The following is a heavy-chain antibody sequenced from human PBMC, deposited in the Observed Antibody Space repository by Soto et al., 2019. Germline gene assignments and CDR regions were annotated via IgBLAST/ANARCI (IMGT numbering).Heavy chain of an antibody. D-gene: IGHD2-8*02. CDR1: GGSFSGYY. CDR2: INHSGST. J-gene: IGHJ4*02. CDR3: ARDKITGLFDY. V-gene: IGHV4-34*01. Sequence: SETLSLTCAVYGGSFSGYYWSWLRQPPGKGLEWIGEINHSGSTNYNPSLKSRVTISVDTSKNQFSLKLTSVTAADTAVYYCARDKITGLFDYWGQGTLVTVSS.